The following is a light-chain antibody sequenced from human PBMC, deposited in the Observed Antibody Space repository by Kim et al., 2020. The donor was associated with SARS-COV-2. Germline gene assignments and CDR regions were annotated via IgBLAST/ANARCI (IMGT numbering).Light chain of an antibody. CDR3: QQYDGSLQT. CDR1: QSNSSNY. CDR2: GAS. J-gene: IGKJ2*01. Sequence: LSPGERATLSCRASQSNSSNYLAWYQQKPGQAPTLLIYGASSRATGIPDRFRGSGSETDFTLIITRLEPEDFAVYYCQQYDGSLQTFGQGTKLEI. V-gene: IGKV3-20*01.